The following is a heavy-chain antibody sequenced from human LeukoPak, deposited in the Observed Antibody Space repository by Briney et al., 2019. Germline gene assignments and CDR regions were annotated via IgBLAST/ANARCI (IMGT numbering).Heavy chain of an antibody. D-gene: IGHD1-26*01. V-gene: IGHV3-72*01. CDR3: ARGTVGATSYYYDFYYLDV. Sequence: GGSLRLSCAASGFTLSDHYMDWVRQPPGRGLEWVGRIRNKAYSDTTEYAASVKDRFTISRDGSKNSLYLQMNSLKTEDTAVYYCARGTVGATSYYYDFYYLDVWGTGTTVTVSS. CDR1: GFTLSDHY. CDR2: IRNKAYSDTT. J-gene: IGHJ6*03.